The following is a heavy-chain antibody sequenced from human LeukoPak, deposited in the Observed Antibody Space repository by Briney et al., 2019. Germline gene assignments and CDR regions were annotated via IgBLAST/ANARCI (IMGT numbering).Heavy chain of an antibody. Sequence: SETLSLTCTVSGGSISSYYWGWIRQPPGKGLEWIGSIYHSGSTYYNPSLKSRVTISVDTSKNQFSLKLSSVTAADTAVYYCARVIVTVVILDPWGQGTLVTVSS. CDR3: ARVIVTVVILDP. CDR1: GGSISSYY. J-gene: IGHJ5*02. CDR2: IYHSGST. V-gene: IGHV4-38-2*02. D-gene: IGHD1-26*01.